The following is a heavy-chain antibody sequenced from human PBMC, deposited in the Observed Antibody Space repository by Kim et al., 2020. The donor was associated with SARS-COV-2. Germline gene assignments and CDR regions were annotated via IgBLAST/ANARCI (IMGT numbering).Heavy chain of an antibody. J-gene: IGHJ3*02. D-gene: IGHD2-21*02. V-gene: IGHV3-11*05. CDR2: ISSSSSYT. Sequence: GSLRLSCAASGFTFSDYYMSWIRQAPGKGLEWVSYISSSSSYTNYADSVKGRFTISRDNAKNSLYLQMNSLRAEDTAVYYCARGGYCGGDCYSFLELPDAFDIWGQGTMVTVSS. CDR1: GFTFSDYY. CDR3: ARGGYCGGDCYSFLELPDAFDI.